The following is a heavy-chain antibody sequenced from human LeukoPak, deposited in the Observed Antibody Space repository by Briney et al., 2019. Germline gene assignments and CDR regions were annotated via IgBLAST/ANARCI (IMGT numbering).Heavy chain of an antibody. CDR1: GFTFSSYG. V-gene: IGHV3-23*01. D-gene: IGHD4-17*01. CDR2: ISGSGGST. J-gene: IGHJ4*02. CDR3: AKAPTPGDYTDY. Sequence: GGSLRLSCAASGFTFSSYGMHWVRQAPGKGLEWVSAISGSGGSTYYADSVKGRFTISRDNSKNTLYLQMNSLRAEDTAVYYCAKAPTPGDYTDYWGQGTLVTVSS.